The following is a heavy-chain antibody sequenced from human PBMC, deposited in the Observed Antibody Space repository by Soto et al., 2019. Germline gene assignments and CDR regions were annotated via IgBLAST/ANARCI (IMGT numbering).Heavy chain of an antibody. V-gene: IGHV4-4*02. Sequence: QVQLQESGPGLVKPSGTLSLTCAVYGGSISSTKWWSWVRQPPGKGLEWIGEVYHSGSTKYNPSLKSRVTISVDNSKNQFSLKLSSVTAADTAVYYCATRPPGIAAALDQWGQGTLVTVSS. CDR1: GGSISSTKW. D-gene: IGHD6-13*01. CDR3: ATRPPGIAAALDQ. CDR2: VYHSGST. J-gene: IGHJ5*02.